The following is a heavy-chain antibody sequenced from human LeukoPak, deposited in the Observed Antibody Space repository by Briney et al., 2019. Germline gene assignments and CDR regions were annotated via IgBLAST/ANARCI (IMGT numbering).Heavy chain of an antibody. V-gene: IGHV3-21*01. J-gene: IGHJ6*02. Sequence: GGSLRLSCAASGFTFSRYSMNWVRQAPGKGLEWVSSISSSSSYIYYADSVKGRFTISRDNAKNSLYLQMNSLRAEDTAVYYCARDSYYYDSSGYPYYYGMDVWGQGTTVTVSS. D-gene: IGHD3-22*01. CDR3: ARDSYYYDSSGYPYYYGMDV. CDR1: GFTFSRYS. CDR2: ISSSSSYI.